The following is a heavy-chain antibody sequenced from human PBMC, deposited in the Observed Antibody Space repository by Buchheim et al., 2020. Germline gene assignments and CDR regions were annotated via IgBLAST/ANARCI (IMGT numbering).Heavy chain of an antibody. CDR3: TTALPRGAARRDY. D-gene: IGHD6-6*01. Sequence: EVQLVESGGVLVKPGGSLRLSCAASGFTVSNAWMTWVRQAPGKGLEWVGRIRSRTDGGTTDYAAPVKGRFTISRDDSKNTLYLQLNSLKTEDTALYYCTTALPRGAARRDYWGQGTL. CDR2: IRSRTDGGTT. J-gene: IGHJ4*02. V-gene: IGHV3-15*01. CDR1: GFTVSNAW.